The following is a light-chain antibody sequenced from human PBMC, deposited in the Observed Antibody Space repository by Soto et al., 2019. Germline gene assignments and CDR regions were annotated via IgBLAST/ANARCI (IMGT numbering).Light chain of an antibody. CDR3: VLYLASGISV. V-gene: IGLV8-61*01. Sequence: QTVVTQEPSFAVSPGGTVTLSCGLSSGSVSASNYPSWYHQTPGQAPRTLIYSTNIRFSGVPDRLSGSILGNKAALTITGAQADDDGDYYCVLYLASGISVFGGGTKLTVL. CDR2: STN. CDR1: SGSVSASNY. J-gene: IGLJ2*01.